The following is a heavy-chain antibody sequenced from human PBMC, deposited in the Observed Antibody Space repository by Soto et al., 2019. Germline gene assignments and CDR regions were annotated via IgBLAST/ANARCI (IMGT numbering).Heavy chain of an antibody. V-gene: IGHV3-33*01. CDR2: IWYDGSNK. D-gene: IGHD6-19*01. CDR1: GFTLSSYG. CDR3: ARGGSIAVAGTPPYFDY. J-gene: IGHJ4*02. Sequence: QVQLVESGGGVVQPGRSLRLSCAASGFTLSSYGMHWVRQAPGKGLEWVAVIWYDGSNKYYADSVKGRFTISRDNSKNTLYLQMNSLRAEDTAVYYCARGGSIAVAGTPPYFDYWGQGTLVTVSS.